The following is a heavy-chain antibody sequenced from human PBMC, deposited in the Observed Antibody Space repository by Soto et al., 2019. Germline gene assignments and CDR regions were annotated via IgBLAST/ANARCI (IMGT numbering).Heavy chain of an antibody. J-gene: IGHJ4*02. CDR3: AHVYGGYDHFDY. Sequence: QITLKESGPTLVKPTQTLTLTCTFSGFSLSTSGVGVGWIRQPPGKALEWLALIYWDDDKRYSPSLKSRLTITKDTPKNQVVLTMTNMDPVDTATYYCAHVYGGYDHFDYWGQGTLVTVSS. CDR1: GFSLSTSGVG. V-gene: IGHV2-5*02. D-gene: IGHD5-12*01. CDR2: IYWDDDK.